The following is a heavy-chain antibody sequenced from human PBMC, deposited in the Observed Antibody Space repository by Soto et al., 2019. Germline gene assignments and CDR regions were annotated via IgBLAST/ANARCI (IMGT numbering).Heavy chain of an antibody. V-gene: IGHV4-59*01. J-gene: IGHJ5*02. D-gene: IGHD2-15*01. CDR1: GVSISSYY. CDR2: IYYSGST. CDR3: ARAVVVLGFDP. Sequence: SETLSLTCTVSGVSISSYYWSWIRQPPGKGLEWIGYIYYSGSTNYNPSLKSRVTISVDTSKNQFSLKLSSVTAADTAVYYCARAVVVLGFDPWGQGTLVTVSS.